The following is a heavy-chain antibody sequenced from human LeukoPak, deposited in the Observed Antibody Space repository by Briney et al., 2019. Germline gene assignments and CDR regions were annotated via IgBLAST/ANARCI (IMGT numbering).Heavy chain of an antibody. D-gene: IGHD3-9*01. J-gene: IGHJ4*02. CDR3: ARPDYLDWLLNFDY. CDR2: ISYDGSNK. V-gene: IGHV3-30-3*01. CDR1: GFTFSSYA. Sequence: PGGSLRLSCAASGFTFSSYAMHWVHQAPGKGLEWVAVISYDGSNKYYADSVKGRFTISRHNSKNTLYLQMNSLRAEDTAVYYCARPDYLDWLLNFDYWGQGTLVTVSS.